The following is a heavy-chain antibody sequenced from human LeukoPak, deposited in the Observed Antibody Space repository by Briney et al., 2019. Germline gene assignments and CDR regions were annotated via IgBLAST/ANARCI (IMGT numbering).Heavy chain of an antibody. D-gene: IGHD3-22*01. V-gene: IGHV5-51*01. J-gene: IGHJ3*02. CDR3: ARQAPYDSSGYYNGAFDI. CDR1: GYSFTSYW. Sequence: GESLKISCKGSGYSFTSYWIGWVRQMPGKGLEWMGIIYPGDSDTRYSPSFQGRVTISADKSISTAYLQWSSLKASDTAMYYCARQAPYDSSGYYNGAFDIWGQGTMVTVSS. CDR2: IYPGDSDT.